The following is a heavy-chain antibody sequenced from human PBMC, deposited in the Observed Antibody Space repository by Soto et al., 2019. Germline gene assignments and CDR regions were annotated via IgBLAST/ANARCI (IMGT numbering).Heavy chain of an antibody. CDR1: GYTNTSDG. CDR3: ARETIFGVVMDAFDI. Sequence: ALVKGACKGAGYTNTSDGSSWGSSAPRQGLEWMGRISAYNGNTNYAQKLQGRVTMTTDTSTSTAYMELRSLRSDDTAVYYCARETIFGVVMDAFDIRGQGTMVPVSS. CDR2: ISAYNGNT. J-gene: IGHJ3*02. D-gene: IGHD3-3*01. V-gene: IGHV1-18*01.